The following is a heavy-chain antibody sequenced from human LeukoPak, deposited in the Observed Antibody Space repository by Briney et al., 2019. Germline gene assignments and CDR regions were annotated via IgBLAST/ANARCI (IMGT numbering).Heavy chain of an antibody. V-gene: IGHV3-30*18. CDR3: AKEAQYYYDSSGYYDY. J-gene: IGHJ4*02. CDR2: ISFDGGKQ. Sequence: GGTLRLSCAASGFTFSNYGMSWVRQAPGKGLEWLAVISFDGGKQKYGDSVKGRFTISRDNSQNTLYLQINSLTTADTAVYFCAKEAQYYYDSSGYYDYWGQGTLVTVSS. D-gene: IGHD3-22*01. CDR1: GFTFSNYG.